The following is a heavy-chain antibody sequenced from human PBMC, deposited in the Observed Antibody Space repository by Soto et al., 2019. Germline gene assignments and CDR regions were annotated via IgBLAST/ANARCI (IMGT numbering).Heavy chain of an antibody. CDR2: IYSSGNP. Sequence: PSETLSLTCTVSGGSISSSAYYWSWVRQHPGKGLEWIGYIYSSGNPYYNPSLKSRVTISGPTSKNQFSLKLSSVTAAVTAVYYCARASTVTHDYWGRGTLVTVSS. D-gene: IGHD4-4*01. V-gene: IGHV4-31*03. CDR1: GGSISSSAYY. CDR3: ARASTVTHDY. J-gene: IGHJ4*02.